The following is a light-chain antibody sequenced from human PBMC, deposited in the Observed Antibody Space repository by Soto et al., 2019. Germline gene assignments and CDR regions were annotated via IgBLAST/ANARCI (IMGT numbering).Light chain of an antibody. CDR1: QSVSSN. J-gene: IGKJ2*01. CDR2: GAS. V-gene: IGKV3-15*01. Sequence: EIVMTQSPATLSVSPGERATLSCRASQSVSSNLAWYQQKPGQAPRLLIYGASTRATGIPARFSGSGSGTEFTLTISSLQSDDFATYYCQQYNRYYTFGQGTKVDIK. CDR3: QQYNRYYT.